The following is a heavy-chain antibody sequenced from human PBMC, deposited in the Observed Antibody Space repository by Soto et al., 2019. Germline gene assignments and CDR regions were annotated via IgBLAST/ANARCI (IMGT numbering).Heavy chain of an antibody. V-gene: IGHV4-59*01. D-gene: IGHD2-15*01. Sequence: PSETLSLTCTVSGGSISSYYWSWIRQPPGKGLEWIGYIYYSGSTNYNPSLKSRVTISVDTSKNQFSLKLSSVTAADTAVYYCARGGCSGGICYAFDIWGQGTMVTVSS. CDR1: GGSISSYY. CDR2: IYYSGST. J-gene: IGHJ3*02. CDR3: ARGGCSGGICYAFDI.